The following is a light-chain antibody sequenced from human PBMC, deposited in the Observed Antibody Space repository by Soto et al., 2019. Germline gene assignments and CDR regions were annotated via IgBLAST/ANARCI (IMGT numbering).Light chain of an antibody. CDR3: RKYNSAPWT. CDR2: AAS. CDR1: QAFNNY. J-gene: IGKJ1*01. Sequence: DIQMTQSPSSLSASVGDRVTITCRASQAFNNYLAWYQQKPGKVPKLLIYAASTLQSGVPSRFSGSGSGTDFSLTISSLQPEDVATYYCRKYNSAPWTFGQGTKVEIK. V-gene: IGKV1-27*01.